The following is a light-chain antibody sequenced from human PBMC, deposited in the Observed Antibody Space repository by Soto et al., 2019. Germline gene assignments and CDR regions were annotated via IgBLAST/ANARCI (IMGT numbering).Light chain of an antibody. V-gene: IGKV1-27*01. CDR1: QFISNS. CDR2: GAS. CDR3: QKCDSAPLT. J-gene: IGKJ4*01. Sequence: DINMTQSPSSLSASVGDRVTITCRASQFISNSLAWYQQKPGKPPKLLIYGASTLQLGVSSRFTGGGSGTDFTLTISSLQPEDVATYYCQKCDSAPLTFGGGTKVAI.